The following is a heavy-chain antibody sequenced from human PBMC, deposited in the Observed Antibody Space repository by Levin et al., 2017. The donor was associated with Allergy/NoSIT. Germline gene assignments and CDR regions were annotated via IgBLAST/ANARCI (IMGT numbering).Heavy chain of an antibody. CDR2: ISGSGGST. D-gene: IGHD2-15*01. CDR1: GFTFSSYA. V-gene: IGHV3-23*01. Sequence: GESLKISCAASGFTFSSYAMSWVRQAPGKGLEWVSAISGSGGSTYYADSVKGRFTISRDNSKNTLYLQMNSLRAEDTAVYYCAKTLDIVVVVAAQPFDYWGQGTLVTVSS. J-gene: IGHJ4*02. CDR3: AKTLDIVVVVAAQPFDY.